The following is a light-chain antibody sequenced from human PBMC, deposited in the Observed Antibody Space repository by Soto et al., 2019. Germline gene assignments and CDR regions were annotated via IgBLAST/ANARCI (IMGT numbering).Light chain of an antibody. V-gene: IGKV1-5*01. CDR2: DAS. Sequence: DIQMTQAPSTLSASVGDRVTITCRASQSISSWLAWYQQKPGKAPKLLIYDASSLESGVPSRFSGSGSGTEFTLTISSLQPADFATYYCQQYNSFRTFGQGTKVDIK. CDR1: QSISSW. J-gene: IGKJ1*01. CDR3: QQYNSFRT.